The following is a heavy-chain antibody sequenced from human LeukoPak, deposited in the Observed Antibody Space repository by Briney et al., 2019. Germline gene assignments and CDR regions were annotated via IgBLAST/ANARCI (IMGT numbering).Heavy chain of an antibody. D-gene: IGHD5-18*01. CDR3: ARVEGYSYGSDYYYYYMDV. CDR1: GVSIRSYY. Sequence: SETLSLTCTVSGVSIRSYYWSWIRQPPGKGLEWIGYIYYSGSPNYNPSLKSRVTLSVDTSKNQFSLKLSSVTAADTAVYYCARVEGYSYGSDYYYYYMDVWGKGTTVTVSS. V-gene: IGHV4-59*01. J-gene: IGHJ6*03. CDR2: IYYSGSP.